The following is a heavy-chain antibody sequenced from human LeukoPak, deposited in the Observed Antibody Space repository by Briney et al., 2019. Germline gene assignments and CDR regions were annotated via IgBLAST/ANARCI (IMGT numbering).Heavy chain of an antibody. V-gene: IGHV3-30*18. Sequence: GRSLRLSCAASGFTFSTYGMHWVRQAPGKGLEWVAVISYDGSNKYYADSVKGRFTISRDNSKNTLYLQMNSLRAEDTAVYYCAKEGNPGYSYGNYFDYWGQGTLVTVSS. J-gene: IGHJ4*02. D-gene: IGHD5-18*01. CDR2: ISYDGSNK. CDR3: AKEGNPGYSYGNYFDY. CDR1: GFTFSTYG.